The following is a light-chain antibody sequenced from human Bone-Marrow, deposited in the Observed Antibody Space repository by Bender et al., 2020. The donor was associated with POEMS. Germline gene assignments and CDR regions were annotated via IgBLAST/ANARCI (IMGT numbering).Light chain of an antibody. CDR1: DLGDKY. Sequence: SYEVTQPPSVSVSPGQTASITCSGDDLGDKYVAWYQQKPGQSPVLVIYQDTKRPSGIPERFSGSNSGNTATLTISGTQAMDEADYYCRAWDTYSVLFGRGTKLTVL. CDR2: QDT. CDR3: RAWDTYSVL. V-gene: IGLV3-1*01. J-gene: IGLJ2*01.